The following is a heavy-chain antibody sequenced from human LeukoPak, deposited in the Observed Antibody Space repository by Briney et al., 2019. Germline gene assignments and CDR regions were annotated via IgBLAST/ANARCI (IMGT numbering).Heavy chain of an antibody. CDR2: ISGSGGST. D-gene: IGHD5-12*01. V-gene: IGHV3-23*01. CDR3: AKETGYSGHDYGDY. CDR1: GFAFSSYA. J-gene: IGHJ4*02. Sequence: GGSLRLSSAASGFAFSSYAMSWVRRTPGKGLEWVSGISGSGGSTYYADSVRGRFTISRDNSKNTLYLQMNSLRAEDTAVYHCAKETGYSGHDYGDYWGQGTLVTVSS.